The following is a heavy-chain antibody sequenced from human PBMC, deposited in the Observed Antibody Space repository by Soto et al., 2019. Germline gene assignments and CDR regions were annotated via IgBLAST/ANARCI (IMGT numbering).Heavy chain of an antibody. CDR1: GFTFKTHA. Sequence: QVQLVESGGGVVQPETSLRLSCAASGFTFKTHAMHWVRQAPCKGQEWMSVIADDGNEKFYADSVKGRFTISRDNSKNAMYLQINTLRNEDTAVYYCGKDVGDYVPYYYGVDVWGQVTTVTVSS. CDR2: IADDGNEK. V-gene: IGHV3-30*18. J-gene: IGHJ6*02. D-gene: IGHD1-26*01. CDR3: GKDVGDYVPYYYGVDV.